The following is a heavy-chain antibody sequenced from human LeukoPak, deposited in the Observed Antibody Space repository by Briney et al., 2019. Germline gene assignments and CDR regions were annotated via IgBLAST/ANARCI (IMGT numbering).Heavy chain of an antibody. V-gene: IGHV1-69*06. Sequence: SVKVSCKASGGTFSSYAISWVRQAPGQGLEWMGGIIPIFGTANYAQKFQGRVTITADKSTSTAYMELSSLRSEDTAVFYCARDAGWELREYYFDYWGQGTLVTVSS. CDR2: IIPIFGTA. D-gene: IGHD1-26*01. J-gene: IGHJ4*02. CDR3: ARDAGWELREYYFDY. CDR1: GGTFSSYA.